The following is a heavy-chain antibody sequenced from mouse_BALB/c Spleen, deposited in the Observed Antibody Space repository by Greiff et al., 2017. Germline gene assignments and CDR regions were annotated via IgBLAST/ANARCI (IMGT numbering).Heavy chain of an antibody. D-gene: IGHD3-2*01. V-gene: IGHV1-80*01. Sequence: LQESGAELVRPGSSVKISCKASGYAFSSYWMNWVKQRPGQGLEWIGQIYPGDGDTNYNGKFKGKATLTADKSSSTAYMQLSSLTSEDSAVYFCATDSSGLWFAYWGQGTLVTVSA. J-gene: IGHJ3*01. CDR2: IYPGDGDT. CDR3: ATDSSGLWFAY. CDR1: GYAFSSYW.